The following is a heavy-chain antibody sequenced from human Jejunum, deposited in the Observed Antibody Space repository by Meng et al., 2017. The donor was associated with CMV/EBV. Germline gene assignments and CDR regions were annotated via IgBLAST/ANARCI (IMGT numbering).Heavy chain of an antibody. D-gene: IGHD6-19*01. Sequence: LRLSCAVSGVTVSSVYMSWVRQAPGKGLEWVSIVYGGDATYYADSVKGRFTISRDISKNTVYLQMNSLRVEDTAVYYCASGTVAGTSWGQGALVTVSS. CDR1: GVTVSSVY. CDR3: ASGTVAGTS. CDR2: VYGGDAT. J-gene: IGHJ4*02. V-gene: IGHV3-66*02.